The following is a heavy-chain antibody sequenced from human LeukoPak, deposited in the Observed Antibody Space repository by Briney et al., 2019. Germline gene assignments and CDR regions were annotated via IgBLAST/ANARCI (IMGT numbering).Heavy chain of an antibody. CDR2: INHSGST. V-gene: IGHV4-34*01. CDR3: ASIPRYSFPLSSRRYYFDY. D-gene: IGHD1-26*01. J-gene: IGHJ4*02. CDR1: GGSFSGYY. Sequence: SETLSLTCAVYGGSFSGYYWSWIRQPPGKGLEWIGEINHSGSTNYNPSLKSRVTISVDTSKNQFSLKLSSVTAADTAVYYCASIPRYSFPLSSRRYYFDYWGQGTLVTVSS.